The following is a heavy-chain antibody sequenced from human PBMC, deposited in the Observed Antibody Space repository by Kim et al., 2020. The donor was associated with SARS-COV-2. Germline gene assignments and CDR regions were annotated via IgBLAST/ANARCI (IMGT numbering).Heavy chain of an antibody. Sequence: SETLSLTCAVSGGSISSGGYSWSWIRQPPGKGLEWIGYIYHSGSTYYNPSLKSRVTISVDRSKNQFSLKLSSVTAADTAVYYCARVKTYYYDSSGYYPGGFFDYWGQGTLVTVSS. CDR2: IYHSGST. V-gene: IGHV4-30-2*01. CDR3: ARVKTYYYDSSGYYPGGFFDY. CDR1: GGSISSGGYS. D-gene: IGHD3-22*01. J-gene: IGHJ4*02.